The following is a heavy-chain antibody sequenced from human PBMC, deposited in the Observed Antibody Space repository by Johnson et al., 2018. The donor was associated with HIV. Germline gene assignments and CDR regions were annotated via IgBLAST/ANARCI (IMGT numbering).Heavy chain of an antibody. V-gene: IGHV3-66*01. CDR1: GFTVSSNY. D-gene: IGHD3-10*01. J-gene: IGHJ3*02. CDR3: ARDGSGTPKAFDI. CDR2: IYSGGST. Sequence: EQLVESGGGLVQPGGSLRLSCAASGFTVSSNYMSWVRQAPWKGLEWVSVIYSGGSTYYTDSVKGRFTISRDNSKNTVYLQMNSLRAEDTAVYYCARDGSGTPKAFDIWGQGTMVTVSS.